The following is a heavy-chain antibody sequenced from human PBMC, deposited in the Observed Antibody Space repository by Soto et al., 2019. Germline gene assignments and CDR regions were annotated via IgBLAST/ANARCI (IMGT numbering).Heavy chain of an antibody. V-gene: IGHV3-21*01. CDR1: GFTFSSYS. CDR2: ISSSSSNI. J-gene: IGHJ5*02. D-gene: IGHD4-17*01. Sequence: EVQLVESGGGLVKPGGSLRLSCAASGFTFSSYSMNWVRQAPGKGLEWVSSISSSSSNIYYADSLKGRFTISSDNAKNSPYVQMNSLRAEDTAVYYCARDTDYGDYNWFDPWGQGTLVTVSS. CDR3: ARDTDYGDYNWFDP.